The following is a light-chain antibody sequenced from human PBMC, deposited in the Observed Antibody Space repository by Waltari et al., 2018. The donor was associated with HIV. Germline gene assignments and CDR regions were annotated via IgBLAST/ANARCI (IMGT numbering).Light chain of an antibody. CDR2: FDD. J-gene: IGLJ1*01. V-gene: IGLV1-36*01. Sequence: QSVLTQPPSVSEAPRQRVTISCSGSSSNIGNNAVNWYQQVPGKAPKLLIYFDDLLSSGVSDRVAVAKSGTSASLAIRGLQSEDEADYYCAAWDDSLNGYVFGSGTKVTVL. CDR1: SSNIGNNA. CDR3: AAWDDSLNGYV.